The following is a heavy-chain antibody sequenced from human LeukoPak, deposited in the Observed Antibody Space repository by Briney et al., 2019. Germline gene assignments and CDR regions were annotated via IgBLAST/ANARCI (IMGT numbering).Heavy chain of an antibody. J-gene: IGHJ6*03. CDR2: IYYSGST. Sequence: SETLSLTCTVSGGSISSYYWSWIRQPPGKGLEWIGYIYYSGSTNYNPSLKSRVTISVDTSKNQFSLKLSSVTAADTAVYYCARGGGSPTRYYYYYMDVWGKGTTVTVSS. CDR1: GGSISSYY. V-gene: IGHV4-59*01. CDR3: ARGGGSPTRYYYYYMDV. D-gene: IGHD3-10*01.